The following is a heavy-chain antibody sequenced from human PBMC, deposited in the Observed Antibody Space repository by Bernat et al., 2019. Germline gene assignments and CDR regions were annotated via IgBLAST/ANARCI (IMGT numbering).Heavy chain of an antibody. CDR1: GFTFSSYW. CDR2: INSDGSST. D-gene: IGHD4-11*01. V-gene: IGHV3-74*01. J-gene: IGHJ5*02. Sequence: QPGGSLRLSCAASGFTFSSYWMHWVRQAPGKGLVWVSRINSDGSSTGYADSVKGRFTISRDNAKNTLYLQMNSLRAEDTAVYYCARDESLGYSNHPANNWFDPWGQGTLVTVSS. CDR3: ARDESLGYSNHPANNWFDP.